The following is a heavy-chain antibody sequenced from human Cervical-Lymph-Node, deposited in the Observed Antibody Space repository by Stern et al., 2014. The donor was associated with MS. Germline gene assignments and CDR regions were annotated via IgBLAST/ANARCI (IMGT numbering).Heavy chain of an antibody. D-gene: IGHD4-17*01. J-gene: IGHJ4*01. CDR3: ARPLYGERYYFDS. CDR2: ISSRSSTI. V-gene: IGHV3-48*01. Sequence: EMQLVESGGGVAQPGGSLRLSCAGSGFAFSGYSMNWVRQAPGKGLEWISYISSRSSTIYYADSVKGRFTISRDNAKNSLDLQMNSLRAEDTAVYYCARPLYGERYYFDSWGQGTLVTVFS. CDR1: GFAFSGYS.